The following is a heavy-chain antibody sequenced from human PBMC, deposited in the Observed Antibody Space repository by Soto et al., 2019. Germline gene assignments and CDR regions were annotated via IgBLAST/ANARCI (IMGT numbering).Heavy chain of an antibody. Sequence: GGSLRLSCAASGFTFSSYGMHWVRQAPGKGLEWVSVISDDGSNKYYADSVKGRFTISRDNSKNTLSLQMHSLRSEDTAVYYCARDYGGNSDYWGQGTLVTVSS. CDR2: ISDDGSNK. D-gene: IGHD4-17*01. J-gene: IGHJ4*02. CDR1: GFTFSSYG. V-gene: IGHV3-30*19. CDR3: ARDYGGNSDY.